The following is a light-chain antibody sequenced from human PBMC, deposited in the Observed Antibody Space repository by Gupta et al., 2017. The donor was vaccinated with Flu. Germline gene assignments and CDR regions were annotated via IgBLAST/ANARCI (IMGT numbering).Light chain of an antibody. Sequence: IQMTHSPSSLSASVGDRVTITCQASQDISNYLNWYQQKPGKAPKLLIYDASNLETGVPSRFSGSGSGTDFTFTISSLQPEDIATYYCQQKYNLPPFTFGPGTRVEIK. CDR1: QDISNY. V-gene: IGKV1-33*01. J-gene: IGKJ3*01. CDR3: QQKYNLPPFT. CDR2: DAS.